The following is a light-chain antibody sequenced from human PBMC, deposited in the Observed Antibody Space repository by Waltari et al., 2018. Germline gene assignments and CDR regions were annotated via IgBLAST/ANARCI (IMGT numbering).Light chain of an antibody. CDR3: LQYDIFPLT. J-gene: IGKJ4*01. CDR2: DTA. Sequence: DIQMTQSPSSLSASVGDRVSITCQASQNIDNYLNWYQLKPGKAPKLLIHDTAILETGVPSRFSGRRSGKEFTFTISNLQPEDFATYFCLQYDIFPLTFGGGTTVDI. CDR1: QNIDNY. V-gene: IGKV1-33*01.